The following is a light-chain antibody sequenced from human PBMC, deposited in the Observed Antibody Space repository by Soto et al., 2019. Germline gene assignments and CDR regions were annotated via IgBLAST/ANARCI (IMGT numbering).Light chain of an antibody. Sequence: QSPGTQPASVSASPGESITISCSGTSSDVGAYKYVSLYQQHPGKAPKLIIYEVRYRPSGISKRFSGPKSGNTASLTISGLQAEDEADYYCTSYTNSSTYVFGTGTKVTVL. CDR1: SSDVGAYKY. CDR3: TSYTNSSTYV. CDR2: EVR. V-gene: IGLV2-14*01. J-gene: IGLJ1*01.